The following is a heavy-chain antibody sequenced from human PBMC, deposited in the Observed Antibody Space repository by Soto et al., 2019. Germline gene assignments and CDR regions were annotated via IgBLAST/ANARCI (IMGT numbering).Heavy chain of an antibody. V-gene: IGHV4-4*02. D-gene: IGHD1-7*01. CDR1: GGSISSDYW. J-gene: IGHJ6*01. CDR3: ARTESGTFDP. CDR2: IYHSGST. Sequence: SETLSLTCAVSGGSISSDYWWTWVRQPPGKGLEWIGEIYHSGSTNSNPSLKSRVTISVDKSQNQFSLNLSSVTAADTAVYYCARTESGTFDPWGPGTKVTVYS.